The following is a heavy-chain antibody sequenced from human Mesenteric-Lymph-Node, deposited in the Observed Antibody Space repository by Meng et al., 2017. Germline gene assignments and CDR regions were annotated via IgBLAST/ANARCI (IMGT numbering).Heavy chain of an antibody. J-gene: IGHJ5*02. V-gene: IGHV4-61*02. CDR2: IYTSGST. CDR3: ARDYDYYDSSGYYRTINWFDP. CDR1: GGSISSGSYY. D-gene: IGHD3-22*01. Sequence: SETLSLTCTVSGGSISSGSYYWSWIRQPAGKGLEWIGRIYTSGSTNYNPSLKSRVTMSVDTSKNQFSLKLSSVTAADTAVYYCARDYDYYDSSGYYRTINWFDPWGQGTLVTVSS.